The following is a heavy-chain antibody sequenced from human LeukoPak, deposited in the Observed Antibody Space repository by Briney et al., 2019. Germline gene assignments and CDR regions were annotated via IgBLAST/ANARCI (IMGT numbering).Heavy chain of an antibody. D-gene: IGHD2-15*01. CDR2: INPSGGNT. CDR3: ARGGPYCSGGSCYSHAFDI. CDR1: GYTFTSYY. V-gene: IGHV1-46*01. J-gene: IGHJ3*02. Sequence: ASVKVSCRASGYTFTSYYMHWVRQAPGQGLEWMGIINPSGGNTNYAQKLQGRVTMTTDTSTSTAYMELRSLRSDDTAVYYCARGGPYCSGGSCYSHAFDIWGQGTMVTVSS.